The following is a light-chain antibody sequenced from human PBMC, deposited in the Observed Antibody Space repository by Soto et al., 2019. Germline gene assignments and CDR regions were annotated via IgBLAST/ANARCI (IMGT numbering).Light chain of an antibody. Sequence: EIVLTQSPGTLSLSPGERATLSCRASERLSSVYLAWYQQRPGQPPRLLIYGASSRATGIPDRFSGSGSGTDFTLTISRLEPEDFAVYYCHQYDSWTFGQGTKVDIK. CDR1: ERLSSVY. CDR3: HQYDSWT. V-gene: IGKV3-20*01. CDR2: GAS. J-gene: IGKJ1*01.